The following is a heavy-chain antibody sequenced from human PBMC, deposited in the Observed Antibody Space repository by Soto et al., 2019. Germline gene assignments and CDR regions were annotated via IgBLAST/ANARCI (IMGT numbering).Heavy chain of an antibody. J-gene: IGHJ4*02. D-gene: IGHD2-15*01. CDR1: GDSVSSNSAA. CDR3: AHAGDFDLLSFDR. V-gene: IGHV6-1*01. CDR2: AYYRSKWYN. Sequence: SQTLSLTCAISGDSVSSNSAAWNWIRQSPSRGLEWLGRAYYRSKWYNHYAISVKSRITVNPDTSKNQFSLQLNSVTPEDTAMYYCAHAGDFDLLSFDRWGPGTLVTVSS.